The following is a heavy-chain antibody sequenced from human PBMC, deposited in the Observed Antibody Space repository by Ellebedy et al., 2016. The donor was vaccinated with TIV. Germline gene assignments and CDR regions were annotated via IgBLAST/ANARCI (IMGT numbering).Heavy chain of an antibody. V-gene: IGHV3-74*01. CDR2: INSDGSST. Sequence: GESLKISCAASGFTFSSYWMHWVRQAPGKGLVWVSRINSDGSSTSYADSVKGRFTISRDNAKNSLYLQMNSLRDEDTAVYYCARIGSSSLLSYYGMDVWGQGTTVTVSS. CDR1: GFTFSSYW. CDR3: ARIGSSSLLSYYGMDV. D-gene: IGHD6-6*01. J-gene: IGHJ6*02.